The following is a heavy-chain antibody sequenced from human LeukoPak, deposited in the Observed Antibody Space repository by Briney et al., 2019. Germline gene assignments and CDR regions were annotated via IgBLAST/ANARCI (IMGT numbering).Heavy chain of an antibody. J-gene: IGHJ4*02. CDR1: GFTFSSYA. Sequence: LRLSCAASGFTFSSYAMSWVRQHPGKGLEWIGYIYYSGSTYYNPSLKSRVTISVDTSKNQFSLKLSSVTAADTAVYYCARDPRGASDYWGQGTLVTVSS. CDR3: ARDPRGASDY. V-gene: IGHV4-31*02. D-gene: IGHD3-10*01. CDR2: IYYSGST.